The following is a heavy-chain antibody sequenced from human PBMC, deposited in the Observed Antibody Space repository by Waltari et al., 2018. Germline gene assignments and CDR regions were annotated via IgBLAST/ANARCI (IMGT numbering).Heavy chain of an antibody. J-gene: IGHJ4*02. CDR3: ARLRAGAFDY. CDR1: GYSISSGYY. D-gene: IGHD1-26*01. Sequence: QVQLQESGPGLVKPSETLSLTCAVSGYSISSGYYWGWIRQPPGKGLECIGSIYHSGSTSYTPCRKSRVTRSVDTSKNQFSLKLRSVTAADTAVYYCARLRAGAFDYWGQGTLVTVSS. CDR2: IYHSGST. V-gene: IGHV4-38-2*01.